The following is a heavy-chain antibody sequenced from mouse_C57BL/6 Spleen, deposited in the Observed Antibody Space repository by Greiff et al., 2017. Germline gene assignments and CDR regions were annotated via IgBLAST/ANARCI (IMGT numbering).Heavy chain of an antibody. CDR2: IIPGSGGT. Sequence: QVQLQQSGAELVRPGTSVKVSCKASGYAFTNYLIEWVKQRPGQGLEWIGVIIPGSGGTNYNEKFKGKATLTADTSSSTAYMQLRSLTSEDAAVYFCARGPSYYCGKGGYFDVWGTGTTVTVSS. D-gene: IGHD1-1*01. V-gene: IGHV1-54*01. CDR3: ARGPSYYCGKGGYFDV. J-gene: IGHJ1*03. CDR1: GYAFTNYL.